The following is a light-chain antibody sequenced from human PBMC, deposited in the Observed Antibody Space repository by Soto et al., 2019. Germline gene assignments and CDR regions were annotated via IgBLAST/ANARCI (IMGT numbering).Light chain of an antibody. J-gene: IGKJ5*01. CDR3: QQRSNWPR. CDR2: DAS. V-gene: IGKV3-11*01. CDR1: QSVSSY. Sequence: EIVLTQSPATLSLSPGERATLSCRASQSVSSYLAWYQQKPGQAPRLLIYDASNRATGIPARFSGNGSGTDFTLTISSLEPEDFAVYYCQQRSNWPRFGQGTRLEIK.